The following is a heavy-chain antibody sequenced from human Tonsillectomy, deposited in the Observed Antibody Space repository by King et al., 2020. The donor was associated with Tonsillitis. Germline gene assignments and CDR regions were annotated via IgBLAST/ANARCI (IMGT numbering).Heavy chain of an antibody. CDR3: ARTKSYSSSSVNWFDP. J-gene: IGHJ5*02. CDR2: IYSGGST. V-gene: IGHV3-53*01. CDR1: GFTVSSNY. D-gene: IGHD6-6*01. Sequence: VQLVESGGGLIQPGGSLRLSCAASGFTVSSNYMSWVRQAPGKGLEGGSVIYSGGSTYYADYVKGRFTIPRDNSKNTLYLKMNSLGAEDTAVYYCARTKSYSSSSVNWFDPWGQGTLVTVSS.